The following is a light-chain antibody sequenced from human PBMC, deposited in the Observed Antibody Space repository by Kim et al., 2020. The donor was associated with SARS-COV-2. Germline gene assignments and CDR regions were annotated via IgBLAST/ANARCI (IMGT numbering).Light chain of an antibody. J-gene: IGLJ2*01. V-gene: IGLV3-1*01. CDR1: KLGDKY. Sequence: VSAGKTASRTYTGDKLGDKYARWYQQKPGQSPGLVIKQDSKRPSGIPERFSGSNSGNTATLTIGGTQAMDEADYYCQAWDSSTVVFGGGTQLTVL. CDR2: QDS. CDR3: QAWDSSTVV.